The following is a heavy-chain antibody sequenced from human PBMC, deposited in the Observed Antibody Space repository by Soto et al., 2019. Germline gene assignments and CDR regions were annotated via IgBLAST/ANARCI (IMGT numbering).Heavy chain of an antibody. V-gene: IGHV3-21*01. CDR3: ARWGGRVLRYFDWLPYGMDV. Sequence: GGSLRLSCAASGFTVSSNYMNWVRQATGKGLEWVSSISSSSSYIYYADSVKGRFTISRDNAKNSLYLQMNSLRAEDTAVYYCARWGGRVLRYFDWLPYGMDVWGQGTTVTVSS. CDR2: ISSSSSYI. CDR1: GFTVSSNY. J-gene: IGHJ6*02. D-gene: IGHD3-9*01.